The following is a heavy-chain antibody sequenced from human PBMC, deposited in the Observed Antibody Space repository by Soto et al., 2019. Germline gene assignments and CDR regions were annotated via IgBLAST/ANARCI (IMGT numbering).Heavy chain of an antibody. J-gene: IGHJ3*02. Sequence: SVKVSCKASGGTFSSYAISWVRQAPGQGLEWMGGIIPIFGTANYAQKFQGRVTITADESTSTTYMELSSLRSEDTAVYYCARASFTMIVVVSFDDAFDIWGQGTMVTVSS. CDR1: GGTFSSYA. CDR3: ARASFTMIVVVSFDDAFDI. CDR2: IIPIFGTA. V-gene: IGHV1-69*13. D-gene: IGHD3-22*01.